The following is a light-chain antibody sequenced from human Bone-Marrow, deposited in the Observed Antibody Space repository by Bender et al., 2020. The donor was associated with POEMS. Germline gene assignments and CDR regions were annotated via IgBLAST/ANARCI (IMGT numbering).Light chain of an antibody. CDR1: DIGIKS. J-gene: IGLJ3*02. CDR3: QVWDSSSDHWV. Sequence: SYVLTQPPSVSVAPGQTASITCGGADIGIKSVHWYQQKPGQAPVLVVYDDSDRPSGIPERFSGSNSGNTATLTISRVEAGDEADYYCQVWDSSSDHWVFGGGTKLTVL. CDR2: DDS. V-gene: IGLV3-21*02.